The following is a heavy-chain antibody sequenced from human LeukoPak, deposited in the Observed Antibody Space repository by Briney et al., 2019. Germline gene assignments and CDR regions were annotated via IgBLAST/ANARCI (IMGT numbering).Heavy chain of an antibody. V-gene: IGHV1-2*02. J-gene: IGHJ6*03. CDR1: GYTFTGYY. CDR2: INPNSGGT. Sequence: ASVNVSCKASGYTFTGYYMHWVRQAPGQGLEWMGWINPNSGGTNYAQKFQGRVTMTRDTSISTAYMELSRLRSDDPAVYYCARGSSSYYYYYYYYLDVWGKGTTVTVSS. CDR3: ARGSSSYYYYYYYYLDV. D-gene: IGHD6-6*01.